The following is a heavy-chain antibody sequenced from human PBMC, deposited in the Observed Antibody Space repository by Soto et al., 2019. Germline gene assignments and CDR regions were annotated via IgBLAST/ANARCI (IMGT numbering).Heavy chain of an antibody. CDR1: GDSIRSYY. CDR3: AREQYNWKI. CDR2: VFHTGNT. J-gene: IGHJ4*02. V-gene: IGHV4-59*01. D-gene: IGHD1-20*01. Sequence: SETLSLTCSVSGDSIRSYYWTWIRQPPGKGLQWIGYVFHTGNTNYNPSLKSRVTISEDASKNQVSLRLTSVTAGDTAVYFCAREQYNWKIWGQGTLVTVSS.